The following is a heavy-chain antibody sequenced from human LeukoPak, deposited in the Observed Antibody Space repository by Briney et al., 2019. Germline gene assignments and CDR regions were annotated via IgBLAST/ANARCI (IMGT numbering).Heavy chain of an antibody. CDR1: GFTFSSYW. CDR3: AKDLLSSHWGSTIPHYFDY. Sequence: PGGSLRLSCAASGFTFSSYWMHWVRQAPGKGLVWVSRINSDGSSTSYADSVKGRFTISRDNSKNTLYLQMNSLRAEDTAVYYCAKDLLSSHWGSTIPHYFDYWGQGTLVTVSS. J-gene: IGHJ4*02. V-gene: IGHV3-74*01. CDR2: INSDGSST. D-gene: IGHD7-27*01.